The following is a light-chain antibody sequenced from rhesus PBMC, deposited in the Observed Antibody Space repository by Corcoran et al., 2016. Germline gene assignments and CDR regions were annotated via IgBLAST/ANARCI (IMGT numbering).Light chain of an antibody. CDR2: DAS. CDR1: QGISSY. Sequence: DIQLTQSPSSLSASVGDRVTITCRASQGISSYLAWYQQKSGKAPNLLIYDASILQSGVPSRFSGSGSGTEFTLTISSLQPEDFATDYCQQRNSYPLTFGGGTKVEIK. CDR3: QQRNSYPLT. J-gene: IGKJ4*01. V-gene: IGKV1-38*01.